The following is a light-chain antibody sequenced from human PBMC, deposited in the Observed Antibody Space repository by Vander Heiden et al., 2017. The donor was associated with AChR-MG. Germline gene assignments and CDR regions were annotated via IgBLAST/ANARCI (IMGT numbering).Light chain of an antibody. CDR2: ATS. J-gene: IGKJ4*01. CDR3: QQGDTLPLT. Sequence: DIQMTQSPSSLSASVGDRVTITCRASQSISNTHVNWYQLKPGKAPRLLIFATSTLQTGVPSRFSGSGSVTDFTLTITTLLPEDSATYYCQQGDTLPLTFGGGTKVEI. CDR1: QSISNTH. V-gene: IGKV1-39*01.